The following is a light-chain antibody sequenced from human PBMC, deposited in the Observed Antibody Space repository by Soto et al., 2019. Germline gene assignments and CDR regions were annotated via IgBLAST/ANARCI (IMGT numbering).Light chain of an antibody. CDR2: DAS. Sequence: DMPMTQAPTTLSASVGDRVSITCRASQNIRGWLAWYQQKPWKAPKVLIYDASTLESGVPSRFSGSEFGTEFTLTISSLQPNDFATYYCQHYNGYFGQGNKLEIK. CDR1: QNIRGW. CDR3: QHYNGY. J-gene: IGKJ2*01. V-gene: IGKV1-5*01.